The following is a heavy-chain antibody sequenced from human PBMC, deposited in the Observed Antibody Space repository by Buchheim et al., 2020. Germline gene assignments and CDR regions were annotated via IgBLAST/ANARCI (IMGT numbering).Heavy chain of an antibody. J-gene: IGHJ4*02. D-gene: IGHD4/OR15-4a*01. Sequence: QVQLVESGGGVVQPGRSLRLSCAASGFTFSSYGMHWVRQAPGKGLEWVAVISYDGSNKYYADSVKGRVTISRDNSKNTPYLQMNSLRAEDTAVYYCAKAGAGAPLDYWGQGTL. V-gene: IGHV3-30*18. CDR1: GFTFSSYG. CDR2: ISYDGSNK. CDR3: AKAGAGAPLDY.